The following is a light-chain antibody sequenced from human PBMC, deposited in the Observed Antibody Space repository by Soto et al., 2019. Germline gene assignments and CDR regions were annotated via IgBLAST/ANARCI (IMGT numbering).Light chain of an antibody. Sequence: EMVMTQSPATLSLSPGEKATLSCMASQDINTYLGWYQQKPGQAPRLLIYGASTRATGIPDRFTGSGSGTDFTLSVSRLEPEDFAVYFCQQYGSSPATFGQGTKVDIK. CDR2: GAS. CDR3: QQYGSSPAT. V-gene: IGKV3-20*01. J-gene: IGKJ1*01. CDR1: QDINTY.